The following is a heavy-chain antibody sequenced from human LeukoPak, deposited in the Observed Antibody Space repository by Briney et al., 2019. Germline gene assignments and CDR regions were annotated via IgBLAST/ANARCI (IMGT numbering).Heavy chain of an antibody. CDR1: GYTFTNSA. D-gene: IGHD2-2*01. CDR3: ARDLIVPAASDY. CDR2: INAGNGNT. V-gene: IGHV1-3*01. J-gene: IGHJ4*02. Sequence: VASVKVSCKVSGYTFTNSAMHWVRQAPGQRLEWMGWINAGNGNTKYSQRFQGRVTITRDTSASTVYMELSSLRSEDTAVYFCARDLIVPAASDYWGQGTLVTVSS.